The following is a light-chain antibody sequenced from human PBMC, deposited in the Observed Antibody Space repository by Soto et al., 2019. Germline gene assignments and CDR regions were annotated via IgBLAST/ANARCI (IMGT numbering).Light chain of an antibody. CDR3: QQYNNWSPWT. J-gene: IGKJ1*01. CDR2: GAS. Sequence: EIVMTQSPATLSLSPGERATLSCRASQSVSSNLAWYQQKPGQAPRLLIYGASTKATGIPARCSGSGSGTEFTLTISSMQSEDFAVYYCQQYNNWSPWTFGQGTKVEIK. V-gene: IGKV3-15*01. CDR1: QSVSSN.